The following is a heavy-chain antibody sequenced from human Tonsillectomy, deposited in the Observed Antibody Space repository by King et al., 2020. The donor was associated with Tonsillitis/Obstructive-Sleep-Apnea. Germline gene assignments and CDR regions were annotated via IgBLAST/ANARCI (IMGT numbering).Heavy chain of an antibody. CDR2: IDWDDDK. Sequence: VTLKESGPALVKPTQTLTLTCTFSGFSLSTSGMCMSWNRQPPGKALEWLARIDWDDDKYYSTSLKTRLAISKDTSKNQVVLTMTNVDPVDTATYYRARIRDFWSGYDDAFDMWGQGTMVTVSS. V-gene: IGHV2-70*11. J-gene: IGHJ3*02. D-gene: IGHD3-3*01. CDR1: GFSLSTSGMC. CDR3: ARIRDFWSGYDDAFDM.